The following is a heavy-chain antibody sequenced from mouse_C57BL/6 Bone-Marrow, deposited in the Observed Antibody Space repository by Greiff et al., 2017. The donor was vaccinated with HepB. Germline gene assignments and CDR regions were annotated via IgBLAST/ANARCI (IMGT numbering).Heavy chain of an antibody. J-gene: IGHJ1*03. D-gene: IGHD4-1*01. CDR1: GYTFTSYW. CDR2: IHPNSGST. CDR3: AITGDWYFDV. V-gene: IGHV1-64*01. Sequence: QVQLQQSGAELVKPGASVKLSCKASGYTFTSYWMHWVKQRPGQGLEWIGMIHPNSGSTNYNEKFKSKATLTVDKSSSTAYMQLSSLTSEDSAVYYCAITGDWYFDVWGTGTTVTVSS.